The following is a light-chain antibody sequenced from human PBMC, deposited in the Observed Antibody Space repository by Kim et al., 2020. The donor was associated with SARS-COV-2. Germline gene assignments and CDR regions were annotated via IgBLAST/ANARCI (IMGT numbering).Light chain of an antibody. CDR2: EDN. CDR1: SGSIASNY. V-gene: IGLV6-57*02. CDR3: QSYDSSNHVV. J-gene: IGLJ2*01. Sequence: KPVTTSSTSSSGSIASNYVQWYQQRPGRAPTTVIYEDNQRTPGVPDRFSGSIDSSSNSASLTISGLKTEDEADYYCQSYDSSNHVVFGGGTQLTVL.